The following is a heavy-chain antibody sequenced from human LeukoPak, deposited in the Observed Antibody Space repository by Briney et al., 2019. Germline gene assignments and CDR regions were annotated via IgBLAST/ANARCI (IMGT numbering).Heavy chain of an antibody. Sequence: KASETLSLTCAVSGGSISSSNWWSWVRQPPGKGLEWIGEIYHSGSTNYNPSLKSRVTISVDTSKNQFSLKLSSVTAADTAVYYCARAGSWQLANQIWGQGTLVTVSS. V-gene: IGHV4-4*02. CDR3: ARAGSWQLANQI. CDR2: IYHSGST. D-gene: IGHD6-13*01. J-gene: IGHJ4*02. CDR1: GGSISSSNW.